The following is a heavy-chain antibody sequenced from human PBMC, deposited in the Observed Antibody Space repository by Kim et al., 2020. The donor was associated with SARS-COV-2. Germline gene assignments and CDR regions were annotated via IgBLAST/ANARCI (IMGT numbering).Heavy chain of an antibody. V-gene: IGHV1-46*01. CDR1: GFTFTSYY. D-gene: IGHD3-22*01. Sequence: ASVKVSCKASGFTFTSYYTHWVRQAPGQGLEWMGKIDPSGGTTSYAQRFQGRVTMTRDTSTSTAYMELSSLRSEDTAMYFCAREGDYYDSSSFDYWGQGT. CDR2: IDPSGGTT. J-gene: IGHJ4*02. CDR3: AREGDYYDSSSFDY.